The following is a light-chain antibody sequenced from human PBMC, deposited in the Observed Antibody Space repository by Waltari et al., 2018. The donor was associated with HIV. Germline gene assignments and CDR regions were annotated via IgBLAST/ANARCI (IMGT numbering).Light chain of an antibody. CDR1: RPNSGNDT. Sequence: QSVLTPPPSASGTPGQRVPLPCSGHRPNSGNDTVYWYQQPPGTTPKLLIYKNIQRPSGVPDRFAGSKSGTSAYLAISGLRSEDEADYYCVGWDASLSAYVFGAGTKVTVL. J-gene: IGLJ1*01. V-gene: IGLV1-47*01. CDR3: VGWDASLSAYV. CDR2: KNI.